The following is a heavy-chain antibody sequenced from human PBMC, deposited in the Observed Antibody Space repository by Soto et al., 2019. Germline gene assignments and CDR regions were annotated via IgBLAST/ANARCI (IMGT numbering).Heavy chain of an antibody. CDR1: GGTFSSYT. CDR2: IIPILGIA. J-gene: IGHJ4*02. D-gene: IGHD3-10*01. Sequence: QVQLVQSGAEVKKPGSSVKVSCKASGGTFSSYTISWVRQAPGQGLEWMGRIIPILGIANYAQKFQGRVTITADKSTRTAYMELISLRSEDTAVYYCASGVRGVIRLNGLDYWDQGTLVTVSS. CDR3: ASGVRGVIRLNGLDY. V-gene: IGHV1-69*02.